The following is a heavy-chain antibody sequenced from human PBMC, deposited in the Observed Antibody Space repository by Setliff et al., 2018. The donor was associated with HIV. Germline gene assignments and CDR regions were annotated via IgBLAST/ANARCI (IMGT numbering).Heavy chain of an antibody. CDR3: ALTGHRLLRGYMDV. J-gene: IGHJ6*03. V-gene: IGHV4-4*07. CDR2: LYVSGDT. CDR1: DDPISSYY. Sequence: SETLSLTCYVTDDPISSYYWSWVRQPAGKGLEWIGRLYVSGDTNYNPSLKSRVTMSLDTSKKHFSLNLKSVTAVDTAVYYCALTGHRLLRGYMDVWGKGTTVTVSS. D-gene: IGHD2-15*01.